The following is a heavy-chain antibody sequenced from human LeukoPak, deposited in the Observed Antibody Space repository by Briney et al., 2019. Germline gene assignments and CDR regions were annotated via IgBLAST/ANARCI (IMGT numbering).Heavy chain of an antibody. V-gene: IGHV3-21*04. CDR3: AKLFTSET. CDR2: ISSSSSYI. CDR1: GFTFSSYS. J-gene: IGHJ5*02. Sequence: GGSLRLSCAASGFTFSSYSMNWVRQAPGKGLEWVSSISSSSSYIYYADSVKGRFTISRDNSKNTLYLQMNSLRAEDTAVYYCAKLFTSETWGQGTVVTVSS.